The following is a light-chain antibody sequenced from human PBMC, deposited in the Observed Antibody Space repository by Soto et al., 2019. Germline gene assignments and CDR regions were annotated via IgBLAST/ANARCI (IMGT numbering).Light chain of an antibody. J-gene: IGKJ5*01. V-gene: IGKV3D-20*02. CDR2: GAS. CDR1: QSVDSNY. Sequence: EIVLTQSPGTLSLSPGEEATLSCRASQSVDSNYLAWYQQKPGQTPRLLIYGASNRAAGIPDRFSGSGSGTDFTLTINSLEPEDFAVYYCQQRSNWPPITFGQGTRLEI. CDR3: QQRSNWPPIT.